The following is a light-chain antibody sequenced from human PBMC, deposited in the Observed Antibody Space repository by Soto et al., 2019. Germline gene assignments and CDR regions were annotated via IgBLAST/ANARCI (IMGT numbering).Light chain of an antibody. CDR2: RAS. CDR1: QSVAANF. Sequence: IGLTQSPGTLSLSPGERTTLSCRASQSVAANFLAWYQQKSGQAPRLLIYRASTRATGIPDRFSGSGSGTDFTLTISRLEPEYFAVYYCQQYGSSPMYSFGQGTKLEIK. J-gene: IGKJ2*01. CDR3: QQYGSSPMYS. V-gene: IGKV3-20*01.